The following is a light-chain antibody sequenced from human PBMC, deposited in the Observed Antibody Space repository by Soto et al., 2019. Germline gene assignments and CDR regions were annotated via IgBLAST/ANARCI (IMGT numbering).Light chain of an antibody. J-gene: IGKJ2*01. V-gene: IGKV1-12*01. CDR1: QHISTW. CDR2: AAS. CDR3: QQANSFPFS. Sequence: DIQMTQSPPSVSASLGDRVTITCRARQHISTWLVWYQQKPGKAPQLLIYAASSLQTGVPSRFSGRGSGTDFSLIISSLQPEDSATYYCQQANSFPFSFGQGTRVEI.